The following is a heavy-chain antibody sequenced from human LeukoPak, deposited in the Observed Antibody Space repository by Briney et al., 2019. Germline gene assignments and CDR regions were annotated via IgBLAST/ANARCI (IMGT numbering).Heavy chain of an antibody. J-gene: IGHJ3*02. D-gene: IGHD2-21*02. CDR3: ARDVVVTSSPDAFDI. CDR2: ISNSGTT. V-gene: IGHV4-31*11. CDR1: VDSVSSGGYR. Sequence: PSETLSLTCAVSVDSVSSGGYRWTWIRQHPGKGLECIGYISNSGTTSYNPSLKSRVSISVDTSNNQFSLRLSSVTAADTAVYYCARDVVVTSSPDAFDIWGQGTMVTVSS.